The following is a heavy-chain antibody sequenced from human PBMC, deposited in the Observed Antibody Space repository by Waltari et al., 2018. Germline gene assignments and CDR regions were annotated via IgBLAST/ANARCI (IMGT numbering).Heavy chain of an antibody. CDR2: IAYDGSNK. J-gene: IGHJ4*02. Sequence: QVQLVESGGGVVQPGRSLRLSCAASGFTFSSYGMHWVPQAPGKGLEWVAVIAYDGSNKYYADSVKGRFTISRDNSKNTLYLQMNSLRAEDTAVYYCAKTFEYSSSSYDYWGQGTLVTVSS. V-gene: IGHV3-30*18. D-gene: IGHD6-6*01. CDR3: AKTFEYSSSSYDY. CDR1: GFTFSSYG.